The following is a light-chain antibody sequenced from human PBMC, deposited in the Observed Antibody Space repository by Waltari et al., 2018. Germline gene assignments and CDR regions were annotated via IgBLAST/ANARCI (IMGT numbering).Light chain of an antibody. CDR3: QHYLRLPAT. CDR1: QSGNRY. Sequence: SCRASQSGNRYLAWYQQKPGQAPRLLIYYASTRATGIPDRFSGSGSGTDFSLTISRLEPEDYAVYHCQHYLRLPATFGQGTKVEIK. V-gene: IGKV3-20*01. CDR2: YAS. J-gene: IGKJ1*01.